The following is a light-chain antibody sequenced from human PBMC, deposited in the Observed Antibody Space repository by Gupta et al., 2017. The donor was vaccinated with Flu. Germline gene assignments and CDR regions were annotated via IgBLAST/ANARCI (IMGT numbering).Light chain of an antibody. V-gene: IGLV3-1*01. CDR1: SLGNRF. CDR2: QDM. J-gene: IGLJ2*01. CDR3: HTWDSTTGV. Sequence: TCSGDSLGNRFVSWYHQRPGQSPVLVIYQDMKRPSGIPERFSGSNSGNTATLTVSGTQPLDEGVFYCHTWDSTTGVFGGGTKLTVL.